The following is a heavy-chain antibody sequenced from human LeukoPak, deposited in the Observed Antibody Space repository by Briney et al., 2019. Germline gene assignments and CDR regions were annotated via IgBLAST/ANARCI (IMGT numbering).Heavy chain of an antibody. CDR3: ARHGSSYSFDC. J-gene: IGHJ4*02. CDR2: ISYSGST. V-gene: IGHV4-59*08. CDR1: GGSINGYY. Sequence: PSETLSLTCTVSGGSINGYYWSWIRQPPGKGLEWIDYISYSGSTNYNPSLKSRVTMSVDTSKNQFSLRLSSVTAADTAVYCCARHGSSYSFDCWGQGTLVTVSS. D-gene: IGHD6-13*01.